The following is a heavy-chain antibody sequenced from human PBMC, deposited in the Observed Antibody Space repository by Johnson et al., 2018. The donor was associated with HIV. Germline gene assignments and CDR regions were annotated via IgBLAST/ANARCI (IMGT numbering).Heavy chain of an antibody. J-gene: IGHJ3*02. D-gene: IGHD3-10*01. CDR2: ISYDGSNK. V-gene: IGHV3-30*03. CDR1: GFRFSSYG. Sequence: VQLVESGGGVVQPGRSLRLSCAAYGFRFSSYGMHWVRQAPGKGLEWVAVISYDGSNKYYADSVKGRFTISRDNSKNTLYLQMNSLRAEDTAVYYCSTMVQGDHVAFDIWGQGTMVTVSS. CDR3: STMVQGDHVAFDI.